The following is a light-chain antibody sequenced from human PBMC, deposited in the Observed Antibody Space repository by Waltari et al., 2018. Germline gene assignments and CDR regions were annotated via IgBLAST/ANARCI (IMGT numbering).Light chain of an antibody. CDR2: DKD. J-gene: IGLJ2*01. CDR1: TSNIGNYY. Sequence: QSVLTQPPSVSAAPGQTVTISCSGGTSNIGNYYVSWYQHLPGAAPKLLIYDKDKRPSGIPDRFSASKSGTSATLGITGLQIGDEADYYCATWDNSLTDVVFGGGTKLTVL. V-gene: IGLV1-51*01. CDR3: ATWDNSLTDVV.